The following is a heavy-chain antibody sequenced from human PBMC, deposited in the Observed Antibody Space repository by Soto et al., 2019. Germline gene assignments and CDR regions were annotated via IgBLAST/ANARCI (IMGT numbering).Heavy chain of an antibody. Sequence: EVQLVESGGVLVQPGGSLRLSCAVSGFTFTSYSMSCVRQAPGEGLERVANIQQDGSEKYYVDSVKGRFTISRDNAKNSLYLQMNSLRAEDTAVYYCARELPVYCTTTDCYSYFDSWGQGPLVTVSS. CDR1: GFTFTSYS. J-gene: IGHJ4*02. D-gene: IGHD2-2*02. CDR2: IQQDGSEK. CDR3: ARELPVYCTTTDCYSYFDS. V-gene: IGHV3-7*03.